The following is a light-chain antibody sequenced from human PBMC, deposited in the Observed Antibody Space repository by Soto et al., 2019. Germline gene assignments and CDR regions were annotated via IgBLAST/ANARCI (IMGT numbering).Light chain of an antibody. J-gene: IGKJ3*01. Sequence: ELVMTQSPGTLSLSPGETATLSCRASQSVSSNYVAWFHQKPGQAPRLLIYGASSRATGVADRFSASGSGTDFTLTISRLEPEDFAVYYCQQYGRSPFTFGPGTKVDIK. CDR3: QQYGRSPFT. V-gene: IGKV3-20*01. CDR1: QSVSSNY. CDR2: GAS.